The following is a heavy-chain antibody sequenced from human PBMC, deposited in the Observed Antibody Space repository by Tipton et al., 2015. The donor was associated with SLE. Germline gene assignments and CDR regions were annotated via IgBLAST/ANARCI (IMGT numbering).Heavy chain of an antibody. CDR3: VREHHPRITVFGADC. D-gene: IGHD3-3*01. J-gene: IGHJ4*02. CDR1: GGSLNNVSYY. Sequence: TLSLTCTVSGGSLNNVSYYWSWIRQPAGKGLEGIGHLYVVGIMSYNPSLKSRVTISGDTSKNQFFLNLDSVTAADTAVYYCVREHHPRITVFGADCWGQGTLVTVPS. CDR2: LYVVGIM. V-gene: IGHV4-61*09.